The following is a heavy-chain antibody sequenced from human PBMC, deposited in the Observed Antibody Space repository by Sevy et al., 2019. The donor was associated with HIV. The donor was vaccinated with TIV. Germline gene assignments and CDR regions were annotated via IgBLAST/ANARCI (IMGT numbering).Heavy chain of an antibody. CDR2: VYYSGST. V-gene: IGHV4-39*01. D-gene: IGHD3-10*01. J-gene: IGHJ3*01. Sequence: SETLSLTCTVSGGSIISSTYYWGWIRQPPGKGLGWIGCVYYSGSTSYNPSLRNRVTISLDTFKHHFSLMLSSVTAADTAAYYCARRGPGPAFDVWGQGTMVTVSS. CDR1: GGSIISSTYY. CDR3: ARRGPGPAFDV.